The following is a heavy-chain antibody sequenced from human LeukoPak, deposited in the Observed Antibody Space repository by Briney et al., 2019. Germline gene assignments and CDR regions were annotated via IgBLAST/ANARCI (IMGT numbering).Heavy chain of an antibody. CDR3: ARLYSNYGFGSGYFDL. CDR2: IYPGNSDT. V-gene: IGHV5-51*01. CDR1: GYTFTNYW. J-gene: IGHJ2*01. Sequence: GESLNISCQSSGYTFTNYWIGWVRQMPGKGLEWMGIIYPGNSDTRYSPSFQGQITISADKSISTAYLQWSSLKASDTAMYYCARLYSNYGFGSGYFDLWGRGTLVTVSS. D-gene: IGHD4-11*01.